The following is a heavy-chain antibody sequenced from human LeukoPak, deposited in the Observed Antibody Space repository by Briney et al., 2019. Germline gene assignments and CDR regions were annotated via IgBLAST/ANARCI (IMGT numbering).Heavy chain of an antibody. J-gene: IGHJ4*02. CDR3: ARDSDFWSGYYTDESY. CDR1: GYTFTSYY. V-gene: IGHV1-46*01. Sequence: PGASVKVSCKASGYTFTSYYMHWVRQAPGQGLEWMGIINPSGGSTGYAQKLQGGVTMTTDTSTSTAYMELRSLRSDDTAVYYCARDSDFWSGYYTDESYWGQGTLVTVSS. D-gene: IGHD3-3*01. CDR2: INPSGGST.